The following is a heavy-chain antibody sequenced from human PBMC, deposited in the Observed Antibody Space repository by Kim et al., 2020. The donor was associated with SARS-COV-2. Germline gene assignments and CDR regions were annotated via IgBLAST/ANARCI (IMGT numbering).Heavy chain of an antibody. CDR3: ARMPSGVTPVKFDP. CDR1: GGAVNNSFYF. J-gene: IGHJ5*02. D-gene: IGHD4-4*01. CDR2: VYYTGKA. V-gene: IGHV4-39*01. Sequence: SETLSLNCTVSGGAVNNSFYFWGWIRQPPGKGLEWIASVYYTGKAYYNPSLKSRVALSVDASRNQFKMNLTSVTAADTAVYFCARMPSGVTPVKFDPWGQGFLVTVSS.